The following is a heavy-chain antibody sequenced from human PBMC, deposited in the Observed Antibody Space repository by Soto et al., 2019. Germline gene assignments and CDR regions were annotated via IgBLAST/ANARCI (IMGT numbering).Heavy chain of an antibody. CDR1: GFTFSSYG. D-gene: IGHD4-17*01. J-gene: IGHJ3*02. CDR3: AKGDYHTTAEGAFDI. CDR2: ISGRIGST. V-gene: IGHV3-23*01. Sequence: GGSLRRPCAPSGFTFSSYGMMGVAQAPGKVLDWVSAISGRIGSTYYAESVKGPFTISSDNSNNTAYLQMTSLRAEDTAAYYCAKGDYHTTAEGAFDIWGQGTMVTVSS.